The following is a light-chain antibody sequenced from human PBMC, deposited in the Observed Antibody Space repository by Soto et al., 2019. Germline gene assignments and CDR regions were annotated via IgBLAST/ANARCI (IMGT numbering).Light chain of an antibody. J-gene: IGKJ4*01. CDR3: QQSGSSLLT. Sequence: AMTHAPESVAVSLGERATINCKCSQSMLYRSNNRNYLAWYQQKPGQPPKLLIYWASTRESGVPDRFSGSGSGTDCTLTISRLEAEDFAVYYCQQSGSSLLTLAGGTKVDIK. CDR2: WAS. V-gene: IGKV4-1*01. CDR1: QSMLYRSNNRNY.